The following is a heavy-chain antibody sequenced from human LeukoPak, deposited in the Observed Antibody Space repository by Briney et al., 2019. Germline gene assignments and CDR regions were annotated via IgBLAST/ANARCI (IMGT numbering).Heavy chain of an antibody. J-gene: IGHJ5*02. V-gene: IGHV4-34*01. Sequence: PSETLSLTCAVYGGSFSVYYWSWIRQPPGKGLEWIGEINHSGSTNYNPSLKSRVTISIDTSKNQFSLRLTSVTTTDTAIYHCARHSGSGSLSRPFDPWGQGTLVSVSS. D-gene: IGHD3-10*01. CDR2: INHSGST. CDR1: GGSFSVYY. CDR3: ARHSGSGSLSRPFDP.